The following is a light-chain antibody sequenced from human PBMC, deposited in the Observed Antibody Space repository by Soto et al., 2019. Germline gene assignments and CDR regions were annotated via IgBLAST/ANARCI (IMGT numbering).Light chain of an antibody. V-gene: IGKV3-15*01. CDR2: GAS. CDR3: QQYNNWPRT. CDR1: QSVSSN. J-gene: IGKJ1*01. Sequence: IVMTQSPATLSVSQGERATLSFRASQSVSSNLAWYQQKPGQAPRLLIYGASTRATGIPARFSGSGSGTEFTLTISSLQSEDFAVYYCQQYNNWPRTFGQGTKVHIK.